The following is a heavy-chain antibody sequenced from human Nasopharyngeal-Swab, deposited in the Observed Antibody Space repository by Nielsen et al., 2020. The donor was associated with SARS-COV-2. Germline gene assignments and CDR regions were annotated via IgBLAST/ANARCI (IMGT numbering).Heavy chain of an antibody. CDR1: GFTVSSNY. CDR2: LYSDGST. Sequence: GESLKISCAASGFTVSSNYMSWVRQAPGKGLEYVSVLYSDGSTYHVDSVKGRFTISRDNSKNTVYLQMNSLRAVDTATYYCARDIWLRPEGNNALDVWGQGTMIIVSS. D-gene: IGHD6-19*01. CDR3: ARDIWLRPEGNNALDV. V-gene: IGHV3-53*01. J-gene: IGHJ3*01.